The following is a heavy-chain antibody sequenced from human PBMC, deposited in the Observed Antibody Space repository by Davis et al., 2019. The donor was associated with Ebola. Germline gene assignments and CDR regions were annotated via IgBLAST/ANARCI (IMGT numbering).Heavy chain of an antibody. CDR3: PRLRPLTPGRSDSYHAIDV. Sequence: SETLSLTCTVSGGSIRSDYWSWIRQPPGKGLEWVGYVRDSGRTNYNPVLMSRITISMDPSKNQFSLKLTSVTAADTAVDYCPRLRPLTPGRSDSYHAIDVWGPGTTVTVSS. CDR1: GGSIRSDY. V-gene: IGHV4-59*08. J-gene: IGHJ6*02. D-gene: IGHD2-21*02. CDR2: VRDSGRT.